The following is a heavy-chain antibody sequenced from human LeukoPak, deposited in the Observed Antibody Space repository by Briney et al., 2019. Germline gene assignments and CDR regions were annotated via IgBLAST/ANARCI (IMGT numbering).Heavy chain of an antibody. Sequence: SVKVSCKASGGTFSSYAISWVRQAPGQGLEWMGRIIPIFGTANYAQKFQGRVTITTDESTSTAYMELSSLRSEDTAVYYCASPGTYYYDSSGYYWAFDYWGQGTLVTVS. J-gene: IGHJ4*02. CDR3: ASPGTYYYDSSGYYWAFDY. CDR1: GGTFSSYA. V-gene: IGHV1-69*05. CDR2: IIPIFGTA. D-gene: IGHD3-22*01.